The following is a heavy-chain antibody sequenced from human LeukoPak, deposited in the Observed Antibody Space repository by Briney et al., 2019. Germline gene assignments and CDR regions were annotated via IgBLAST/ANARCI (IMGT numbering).Heavy chain of an antibody. CDR3: ARDAHVLRFLEWLLSY. V-gene: IGHV1-2*02. D-gene: IGHD3-3*01. Sequence: ASVKVCCKASGYTFTRYYIHWVRQAPGQGVEWMGWINPNSGGTNYIQKFQGRVTMTRDTSISTAYMELSRLRSDDTAVYYCARDAHVLRFLEWLLSYWGQGTLVTVSS. CDR1: GYTFTRYY. J-gene: IGHJ4*02. CDR2: INPNSGGT.